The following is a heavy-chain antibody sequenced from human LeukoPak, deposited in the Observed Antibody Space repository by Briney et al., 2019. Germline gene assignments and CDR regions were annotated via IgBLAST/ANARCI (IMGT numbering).Heavy chain of an antibody. V-gene: IGHV1-69*01. CDR3: VRLLEEAYHYGMDV. D-gene: IGHD2-15*01. Sequence: SVKVSCEASRGTFSSYAISWVRQALGQGLEWMGGIIPIFGTANYAQKFQGRVTLTADESTSTAYMELSSLRSEDTAVYYCVRLLEEAYHYGMDVWGKGTTVTVSS. CDR2: IIPIFGTA. J-gene: IGHJ6*04. CDR1: RGTFSSYA.